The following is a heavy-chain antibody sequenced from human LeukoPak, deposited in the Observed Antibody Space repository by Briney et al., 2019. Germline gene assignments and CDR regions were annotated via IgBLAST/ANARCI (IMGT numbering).Heavy chain of an antibody. Sequence: PGGSLRLSCAASGFTFSNYWMSWLRQAPGKGLEWVANINQGGSEKYSVDSVKGRFTISRDNAKNSLYLQMNSVRAEDTGVYYCARDRVGASTRWGQGTLLTVSS. CDR3: ARDRVGASTR. CDR1: GFTFSNYW. J-gene: IGHJ4*02. CDR2: INQGGSEK. V-gene: IGHV3-7*01. D-gene: IGHD1-26*01.